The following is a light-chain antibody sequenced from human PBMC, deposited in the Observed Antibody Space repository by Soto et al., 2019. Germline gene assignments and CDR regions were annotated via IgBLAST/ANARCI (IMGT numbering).Light chain of an antibody. CDR3: XXXXWSPL. CDR1: QSVRSTH. V-gene: IGKV3-20*01. Sequence: EIVLTQSPGTLSLSPGERATLSCRASQSVRSTHLAWYQQKPGQPPRLLIYGASSRATGISDRFSGSGSGTDFTLTISRLDPXXXXXXXXXXXXWSPLFGGGTKVEI. CDR2: GAS. J-gene: IGKJ4*01.